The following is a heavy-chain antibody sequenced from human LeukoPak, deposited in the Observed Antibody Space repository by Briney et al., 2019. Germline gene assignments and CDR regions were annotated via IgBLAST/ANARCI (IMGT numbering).Heavy chain of an antibody. Sequence: SETLSLTCTVSGGSISSGDYYWSWIRQPPGKGLEWIGYIYYSGSTYYNPSLKSRVTISVDTSKNQFSLKLSSVTAADTAVYYCASDIYYYDSSGYYRWGQGTLVTVSS. CDR2: IYYSGST. J-gene: IGHJ5*02. V-gene: IGHV4-30-4*01. D-gene: IGHD3-22*01. CDR1: GGSISSGDYY. CDR3: ASDIYYYDSSGYYR.